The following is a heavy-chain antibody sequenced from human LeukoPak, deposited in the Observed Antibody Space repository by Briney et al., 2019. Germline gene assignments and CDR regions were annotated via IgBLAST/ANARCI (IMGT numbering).Heavy chain of an antibody. CDR3: ARGLYSGSYFSMEYFDY. CDR1: GGSPSSYY. J-gene: IGHJ4*02. Sequence: SETLSLTCTVSGGSPSSYYWTWLRQPAGKGLEWIGRIYTSGSTNYNPSLKSRVTISVDTSKNQFSLKLSSVTAADTAVYYCARGLYSGSYFSMEYFDYWGQGTLVTVSS. V-gene: IGHV4-4*07. CDR2: IYTSGST. D-gene: IGHD1-26*01.